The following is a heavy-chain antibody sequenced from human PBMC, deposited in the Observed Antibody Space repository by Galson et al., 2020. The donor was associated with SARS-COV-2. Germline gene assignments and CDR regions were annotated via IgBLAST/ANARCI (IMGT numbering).Heavy chain of an antibody. CDR3: AFPPPAPIVVVPAAYFDY. CDR1: GFTFSSYA. J-gene: IGHJ4*02. V-gene: IGHV3-23*01. CDR2: ISVSGGST. D-gene: IGHD2-2*01. Sequence: GESLKISCAASGFTFSSYAMSWVRQAPGKGLEWVSAISVSGGSTYYADSVKGRFTISRDNSKNTLYLQMNSLRAEDTAVYYCAFPPPAPIVVVPAAYFDYWGQGTLVTVSS.